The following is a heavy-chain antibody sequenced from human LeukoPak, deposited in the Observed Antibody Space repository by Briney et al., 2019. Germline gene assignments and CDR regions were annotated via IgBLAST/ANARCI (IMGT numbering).Heavy chain of an antibody. CDR2: IRFDGSDK. CDR3: ARGPRYSFY. V-gene: IGHV3-30*02. D-gene: IGHD6-13*01. Sequence: GGSLRLSCAASGFIFSNYGMHWVRQAPGKGLEWVAFIRFDGSDKYYADSVKGQFTISRDNSKKTLYLQMNSLRDEDTAVYYCARGPRYSFYWGQGTLVSVSS. CDR1: GFIFSNYG. J-gene: IGHJ4*02.